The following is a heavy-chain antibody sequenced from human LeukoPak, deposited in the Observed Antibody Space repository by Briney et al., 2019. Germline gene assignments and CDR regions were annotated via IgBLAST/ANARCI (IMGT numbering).Heavy chain of an antibody. CDR3: ARANYYDSSGSREYFDL. J-gene: IGHJ2*01. D-gene: IGHD3-22*01. CDR1: GYTFTSYG. CDR2: ISAYNGNT. Sequence: ASVKVSCKASGYTFTSYGISWVRQAPGQGLEWMGWISAYNGNTNYAQKLQGRVTMTTDTSTSTAYMELRSLRSDDTAVYYCARANYYDSSGSREYFDLWGRGTLVTVSS. V-gene: IGHV1-18*01.